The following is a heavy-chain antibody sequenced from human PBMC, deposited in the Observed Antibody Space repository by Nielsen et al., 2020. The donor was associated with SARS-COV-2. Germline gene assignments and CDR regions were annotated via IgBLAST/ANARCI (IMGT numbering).Heavy chain of an antibody. J-gene: IGHJ5*01. CDR1: GFTFGNYA. V-gene: IGHV3-30-3*01. CDR2: ILYYGNTK. Sequence: GSLRLSCAASGFTFGNYAMHWVRQAPGKGLEWVAIILYYGNTKYRPDSVEGRFTISRDNSKDTLYLQMNSLRHEDTAVYYCARETGDYTSSWFDYWGQGTLVTVSS. CDR3: ARETGDYTSSWFDY. D-gene: IGHD6-13*01.